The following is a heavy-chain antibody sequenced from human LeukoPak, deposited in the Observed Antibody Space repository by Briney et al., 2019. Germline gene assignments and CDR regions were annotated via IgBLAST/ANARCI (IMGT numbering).Heavy chain of an antibody. D-gene: IGHD2-15*01. J-gene: IGHJ5*02. Sequence: SETLSLTCTVSGGXINNYYWSWIRQPPGEGLEWIAYIHYSGGTNYNPSLKSRLTISVATSKNQFSLKVTSVTAADTAVYYCARAQLYCRGSSCYPSWFDPWGQGTLVTVSS. V-gene: IGHV4-59*01. CDR1: GGXINNYY. CDR2: IHYSGGT. CDR3: ARAQLYCRGSSCYPSWFDP.